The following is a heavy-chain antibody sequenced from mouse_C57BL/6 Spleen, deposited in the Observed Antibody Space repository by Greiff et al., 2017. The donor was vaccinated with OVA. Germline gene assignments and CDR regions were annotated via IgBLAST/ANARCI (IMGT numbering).Heavy chain of an antibody. CDR3: ARGYYGSSVMDY. Sequence: QVQLKQSGAELARPGASVKLSCKASGYTFTSYGISWVKQRTGQGLEWIGEIYPRSGNTYYNEKFKGKATLTADKSSSTAYMELRSLTSEDSAVYFCARGYYGSSVMDYWGQGTSVTVSS. CDR1: GYTFTSYG. D-gene: IGHD1-1*01. CDR2: IYPRSGNT. J-gene: IGHJ4*01. V-gene: IGHV1-81*01.